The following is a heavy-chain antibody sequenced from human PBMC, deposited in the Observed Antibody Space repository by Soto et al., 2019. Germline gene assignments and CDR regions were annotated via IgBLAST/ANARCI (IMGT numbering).Heavy chain of an antibody. CDR3: ARDRGGNAWGAFDI. Sequence: SVKGSCKASGGTFSSYAISWVRQAPGQGLEWMGGIFPIFGTANYAQKFQGRVTITADKSTSTVYMELSSLRSEDTAVYYCARDRGGNAWGAFDIWGQGTMVTVSS. J-gene: IGHJ3*02. V-gene: IGHV1-69*06. CDR2: IFPIFGTA. CDR1: GGTFSSYA. D-gene: IGHD2-15*01.